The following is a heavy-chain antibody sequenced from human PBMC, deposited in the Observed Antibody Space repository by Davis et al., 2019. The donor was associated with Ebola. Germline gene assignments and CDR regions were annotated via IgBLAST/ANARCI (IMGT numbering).Heavy chain of an antibody. V-gene: IGHV3-48*03. CDR2: ISSSGSTI. Sequence: PGGSLRLSCAASGFTFSSYEMNWVRQAPGKGLEWVSYISSSGSTIYYADSVKGRFTISRDNAKNSLYLQMNSLRAEDTAVYYCARAGGGDYGDIPLDYWGQGTLVTVSS. CDR1: GFTFSSYE. D-gene: IGHD4-17*01. CDR3: ARAGGGDYGDIPLDY. J-gene: IGHJ4*02.